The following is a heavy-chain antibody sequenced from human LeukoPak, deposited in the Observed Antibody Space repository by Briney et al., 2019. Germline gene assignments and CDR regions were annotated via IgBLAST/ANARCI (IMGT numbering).Heavy chain of an antibody. Sequence: GASVKVSCKASGGTFSSYAISWVRQAPGQGLEWMGRIIPILGIANYAQKFQGRVTITADKSTSTAYMELSSLRSEDTAVYYCGGENTRGYCSSASCYPPHYWGQGTLVTVSS. D-gene: IGHD2-2*03. CDR2: IIPILGIA. J-gene: IGHJ4*02. CDR3: GGENTRGYCSSASCYPPHY. CDR1: GGTFSSYA. V-gene: IGHV1-69*04.